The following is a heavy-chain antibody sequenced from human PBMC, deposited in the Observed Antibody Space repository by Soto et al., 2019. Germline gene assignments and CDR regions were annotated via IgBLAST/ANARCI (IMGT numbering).Heavy chain of an antibody. CDR1: GFPFSTYA. D-gene: IGHD3-3*01. CDR3: AIDACAFWSGCRDYFDY. Sequence: GGSLRLSCAASGFPFSTYAMSWVRQAPGKGLEWVSAISGSGDITYYADSVKGRFTISRDNSKNTLYLQMNSLRAEETAVYYFAIDACAFWSGCRDYFDYWGQGTLVTVSS. J-gene: IGHJ4*02. CDR2: ISGSGDIT. V-gene: IGHV3-23*01.